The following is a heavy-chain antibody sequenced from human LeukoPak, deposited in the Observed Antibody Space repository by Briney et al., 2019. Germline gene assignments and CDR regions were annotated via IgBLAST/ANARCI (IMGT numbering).Heavy chain of an antibody. CDR2: IRYDGSNK. Sequence: GGTLRLSCAASGFTFSSYGMSWVRQAPGKGLEWVAFIRYDGSNKYYADSVKGRFTVSRDNSKNTLYLQMKSLRAEDTAVYYCAKGGGYEAQYYYYYLDVWGKGTTVTISS. CDR1: GFTFSSYG. V-gene: IGHV3-30*02. D-gene: IGHD5-12*01. CDR3: AKGGGYEAQYYYYYLDV. J-gene: IGHJ6*03.